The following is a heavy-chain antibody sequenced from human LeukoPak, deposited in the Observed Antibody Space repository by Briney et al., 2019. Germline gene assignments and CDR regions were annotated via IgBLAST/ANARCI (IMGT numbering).Heavy chain of an antibody. J-gene: IGHJ4*02. Sequence: SETLSLTCTVSGGSISSYYWSWIRQPPGKGLEWIGYIYYSGSTNYSPSLKSRVTISVDTSKNQFSLKLSSVTAADTAVYYCARERVDYWGQGTLVTVSS. CDR3: ARERVDY. V-gene: IGHV4-59*01. CDR2: IYYSGST. CDR1: GGSISSYY.